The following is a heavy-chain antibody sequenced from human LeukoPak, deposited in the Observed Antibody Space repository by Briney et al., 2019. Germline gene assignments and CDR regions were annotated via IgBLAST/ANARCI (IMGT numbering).Heavy chain of an antibody. CDR1: GYTFTSYG. D-gene: IGHD3-10*01. CDR2: ISAYNGNT. V-gene: IGHV1-18*01. CDR3: ARDSITMVRGVHKSWFDP. J-gene: IGHJ5*02. Sequence: ASVKVSCKASGYTFTSYGISWVRQAPGQGLEWMGWISAYNGNTNYAQKLQGRVTMTTDTSTSTACMELRSLRSDDTAVYYCARDSITMVRGVHKSWFDPWGQGTLVTVSS.